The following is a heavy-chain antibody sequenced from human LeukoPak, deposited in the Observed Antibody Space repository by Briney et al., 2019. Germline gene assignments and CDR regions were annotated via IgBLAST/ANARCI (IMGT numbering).Heavy chain of an antibody. Sequence: YPSETLSLTCAVYGGSSSGYYWSWLRQPPGKGLEWIGEINHSGSTNYNPSLKSRVTISVDTSKNQFSLKLSSVTAADTAVYYCARGRRYCSSTSCYTWFDPWGQGTLVTVSS. CDR3: ARGRRYCSSTSCYTWFDP. J-gene: IGHJ5*02. CDR1: GGSSSGYY. D-gene: IGHD2-2*02. V-gene: IGHV4-34*01. CDR2: INHSGST.